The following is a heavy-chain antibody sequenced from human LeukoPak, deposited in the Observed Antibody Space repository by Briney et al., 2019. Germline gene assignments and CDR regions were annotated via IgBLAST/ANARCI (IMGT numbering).Heavy chain of an antibody. V-gene: IGHV3-7*01. D-gene: IGHD3-3*01. CDR1: GFTFSNHY. J-gene: IGHJ4*02. CDR3: ARDWSDWSGKGAGIDY. CDR2: MKEDGSTK. Sequence: PGGSLRLSCAASGFTFSNHYMSWVRQAPGKGLEWVAKMKEDGSTKHYVDSVKGRFTISRDNANNLLYLQMNSLSTEDTAVYYCARDWSDWSGKGAGIDYWGQGTLVTVSS.